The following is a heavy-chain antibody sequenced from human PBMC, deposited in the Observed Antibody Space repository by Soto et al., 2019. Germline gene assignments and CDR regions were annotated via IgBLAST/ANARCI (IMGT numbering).Heavy chain of an antibody. CDR2: IYHSGST. J-gene: IGHJ4*02. CDR3: DSKRGNYLDY. Sequence: SETLSLTCAVCGGTIYSGVYSWSWNRQPPGKGLEWIGYIYHSGSTYYNPSLKSRVTISVDTSKNQFSLKLSSVTAADTAVYDCDSKRGNYLDYWGRRALVTVYS. CDR1: GGTIYSGVYS. D-gene: IGHD3-16*01. V-gene: IGHV4-30-2*01.